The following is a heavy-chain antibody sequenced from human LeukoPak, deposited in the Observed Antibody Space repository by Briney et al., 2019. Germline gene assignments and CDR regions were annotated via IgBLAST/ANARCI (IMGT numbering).Heavy chain of an antibody. D-gene: IGHD5-24*01. CDR3: ARDPGEDGYNRSYFDN. J-gene: IGHJ4*02. CDR2: LSWNRCSI. Sequence: GGSLRLSCAASGFTFDDYAMHWVRQAPGKGLEWFSGLSWNRCSIGYADSVKGRFTISRDNAKNSVYLQMNSLRAEDTAVYYCARDPGEDGYNRSYFDNWGQGTLVSVSS. V-gene: IGHV3-9*01. CDR1: GFTFDDYA.